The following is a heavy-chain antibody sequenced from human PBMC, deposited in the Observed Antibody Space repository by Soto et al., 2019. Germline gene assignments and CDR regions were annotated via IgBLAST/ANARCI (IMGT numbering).Heavy chain of an antibody. CDR2: MNPNSGNT. V-gene: IGHV1-8*01. CDR3: ARGIARRFLEWFIKAKYYYYYMDV. J-gene: IGHJ6*03. Sequence: QVQLVQSGAEVKKPGASVKVSCKASGYTFTSYDINWVRQATGQGLEWMGWMNPNSGNTGYAQKFQGRVTMTRKTSISTAYMVLSSLRSEDTAVYYCARGIARRFLEWFIKAKYYYYYMDVWGKGTTVTVSS. D-gene: IGHD3-3*01. CDR1: GYTFTSYD.